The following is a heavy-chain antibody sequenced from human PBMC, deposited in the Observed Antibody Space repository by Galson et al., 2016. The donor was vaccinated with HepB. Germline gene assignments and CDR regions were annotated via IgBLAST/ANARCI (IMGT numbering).Heavy chain of an antibody. CDR1: GFTFNIHW. J-gene: IGHJ4*02. D-gene: IGHD3-16*01. V-gene: IGHV3-74*01. Sequence: SLRLSCAASGFTFNIHWMHWVRQAPGQGLVWVSRISSDGSDTRYADSVKGRFTISRDNARNSVSLQMNSLVAGDTAVYFCARDTRHGGLYWGQGTLVTVSS. CDR2: ISSDGSDT. CDR3: ARDTRHGGLY.